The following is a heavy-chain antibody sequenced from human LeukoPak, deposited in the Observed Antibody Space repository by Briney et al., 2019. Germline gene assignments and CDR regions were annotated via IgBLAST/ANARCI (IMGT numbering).Heavy chain of an antibody. Sequence: ASVKVSCKASGYTFTSYDINWVRQATGQGLEWMGWMNPNSGNTGYAQKFQGRVTMTRNTSISTAYMELSSLRSEGTAVYYCARARYCSSTSCYLVPRFSYYYYYMDVWGKGTTVTVSS. J-gene: IGHJ6*03. CDR3: ARARYCSSTSCYLVPRFSYYYYYMDV. CDR1: GYTFTSYD. V-gene: IGHV1-8*01. D-gene: IGHD2-2*01. CDR2: MNPNSGNT.